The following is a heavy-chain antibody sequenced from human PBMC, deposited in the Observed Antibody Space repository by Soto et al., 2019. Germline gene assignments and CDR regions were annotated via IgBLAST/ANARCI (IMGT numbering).Heavy chain of an antibody. CDR3: ARGNHRWLQLWYFDL. CDR2: IIPIFGTA. J-gene: IGHJ2*01. CDR1: GGTFSSYT. V-gene: IGHV1-69*12. Sequence: QVQLVQSGAEARKAGSSVTVSCKASGGTFSSYTISWVRQAPGQGLGWMGGIIPIFGTANYAQKFQGRVTITADESTSTAYMELSSLRSEDTAVYYCARGNHRWLQLWYFDLWGRGTLVTVSS. D-gene: IGHD5-12*01.